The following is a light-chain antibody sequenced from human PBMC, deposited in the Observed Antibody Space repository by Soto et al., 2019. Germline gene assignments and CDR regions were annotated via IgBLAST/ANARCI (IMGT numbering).Light chain of an antibody. CDR2: GAS. Sequence: EIVLTQSPGTLSLSPGERATLXXRASQSVSSSYLAWYQQKPGQAPRVXIYGASIRATGIPDRFSGSGSGTDFTLTSSRLEPEDFALYYCQQYHTSPLTFGQGTKVEIK. CDR1: QSVSSSY. V-gene: IGKV3-20*01. J-gene: IGKJ1*01. CDR3: QQYHTSPLT.